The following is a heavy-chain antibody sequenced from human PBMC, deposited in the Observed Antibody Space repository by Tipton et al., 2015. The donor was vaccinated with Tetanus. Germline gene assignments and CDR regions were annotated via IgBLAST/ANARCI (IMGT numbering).Heavy chain of an antibody. CDR2: IYYSGTT. CDR3: ARANGPGSYLDY. D-gene: IGHD2-8*01. J-gene: IGHJ4*02. Sequence: LRLSCTVSGGSISSFNYYWGWIRQPPGKGLEWIGSIYYSGTTYSNPSLGSRVTMSVDTSKIQFSLKVSSVTAADTAVYYCARANGPGSYLDYWGQGTLVTVSS. V-gene: IGHV4-39*01. CDR1: GGSISSFNYY.